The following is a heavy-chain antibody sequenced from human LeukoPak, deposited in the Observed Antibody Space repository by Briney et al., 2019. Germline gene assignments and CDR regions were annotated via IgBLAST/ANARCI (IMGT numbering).Heavy chain of an antibody. Sequence: GGSLRLSCAASGFTFSSYWMTCVRQAPGKGLEWVVNIQEDGSEKYYVDSVKGRFTVSRDNAKNSVYLQMDSLRAEGTAVYYCARGGPKGAFDIWGQGTMVTVSS. D-gene: IGHD3/OR15-3a*01. CDR2: IQEDGSEK. J-gene: IGHJ3*02. V-gene: IGHV3-7*01. CDR1: GFTFSSYW. CDR3: ARGGPKGAFDI.